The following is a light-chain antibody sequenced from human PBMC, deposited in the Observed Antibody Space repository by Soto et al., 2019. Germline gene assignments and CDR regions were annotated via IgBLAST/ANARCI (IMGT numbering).Light chain of an antibody. CDR1: RSDVGGYNY. CDR3: SSYTSSSIDYV. V-gene: IGLV2-14*01. J-gene: IGLJ1*01. CDR2: EVS. Sequence: HSALTQPASVSGSPGQSITISCTGTRSDVGGYNYVSWYQQHPGKAPKLMIYEVSNRPSGVSNRFSGSKSGNTASLTISGLQAEDEADYYCSSYTSSSIDYVFGTGTKLTVL.